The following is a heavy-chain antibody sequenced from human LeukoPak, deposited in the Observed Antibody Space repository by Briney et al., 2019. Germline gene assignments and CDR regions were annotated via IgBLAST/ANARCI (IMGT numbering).Heavy chain of an antibody. Sequence: PGGSLRLSCAASGFTFSSYWMHWVRQAPGKGLVWVSRINSDGSSTSYADSVKGRFTISRDNAKNTLYLQMNSLTAEVTAVYYCARAHPSYYYDSSGYYYAWGQGTLVTVSS. CDR3: ARAHPSYYYDSSGYYYA. D-gene: IGHD3-22*01. J-gene: IGHJ5*02. V-gene: IGHV3-74*01. CDR1: GFTFSSYW. CDR2: INSDGSST.